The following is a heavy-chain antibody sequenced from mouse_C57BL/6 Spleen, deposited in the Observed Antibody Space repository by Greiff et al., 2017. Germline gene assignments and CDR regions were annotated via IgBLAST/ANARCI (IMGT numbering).Heavy chain of an antibody. V-gene: IGHV1-80*01. CDR2: IYPGDGDT. D-gene: IGHD1-1*01. Sequence: VQRVESGAELVKPGASVKISCKASGYAFSSYWMNWVKQRPGKGLEWIGQIYPGDGDTNYNGKFTGKATLTAAKSSSTAYMQLNSLTSEDAAVYFCARKGDYYGSSYGGYFDYWGQGTTLTVSS. J-gene: IGHJ2*01. CDR1: GYAFSSYW. CDR3: ARKGDYYGSSYGGYFDY.